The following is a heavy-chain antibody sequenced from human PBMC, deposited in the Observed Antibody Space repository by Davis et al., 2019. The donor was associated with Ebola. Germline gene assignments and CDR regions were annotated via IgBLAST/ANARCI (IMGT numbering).Heavy chain of an antibody. V-gene: IGHV3-49*04. J-gene: IGHJ6*02. D-gene: IGHD3-10*01. CDR3: TRDLKQPPPSYYFGMDV. CDR2: IRSKAYGGKT. CDR1: GFTFGDYA. Sequence: SLTLSCSAYGFTFGDYAINWVRQAPGRGLEWVGFIRSKAYGGKTQYAASVKGRFTISRDDSRSIVFLQMNSLKIDDTAVYYCTRDLKQPPPSYYFGMDVWGQGTTVTVSS.